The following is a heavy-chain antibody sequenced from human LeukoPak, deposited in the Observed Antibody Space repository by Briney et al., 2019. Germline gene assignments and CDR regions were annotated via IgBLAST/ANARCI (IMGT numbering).Heavy chain of an antibody. J-gene: IGHJ4*02. CDR1: GFTFDDYA. CDR3: AKVMYYYDSSGHFDY. D-gene: IGHD3-22*01. CDR2: ISWNSGSI. Sequence: QPGGSLRLSCAASGFTFDDYAMHWVRQAPGKGLEWVSGISWNSGSIGYADSVKGRFTISRDNAKNSLYLQMNSLRAEDTALYYCAKVMYYYDSSGHFDYWGQGTLVTVSS. V-gene: IGHV3-9*01.